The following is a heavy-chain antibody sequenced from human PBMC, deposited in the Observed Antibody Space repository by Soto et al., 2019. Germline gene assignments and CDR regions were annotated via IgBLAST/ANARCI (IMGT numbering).Heavy chain of an antibody. J-gene: IGHJ4*02. D-gene: IGHD3-22*01. CDR1: GFTFSSYG. V-gene: IGHV3-33*06. CDR2: IWYDGSNK. Sequence: GGSLRLSCAASGFTFSSYGMHWVRQAPGKGLEWVAVIWYDGSNKYYADSVKGRFTISRDNSKNTLYLQMNSLRAVDTVVYYCAKSPGYYYDSTGYHFDYWGQGT. CDR3: AKSPGYYYDSTGYHFDY.